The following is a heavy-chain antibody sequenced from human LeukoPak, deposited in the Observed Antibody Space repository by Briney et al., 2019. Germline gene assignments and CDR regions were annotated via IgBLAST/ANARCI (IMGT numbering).Heavy chain of an antibody. Sequence: GGSLRLSCAASGFTFSSSTMTWVRQSPGKGLEWVSAISGTSGTTYYADSVKGRFTISRDNSNNTLYLQMNSLRAEDTAVYYCAKGRGSSSWYHFDYWGQGTLVTVSS. CDR1: GFTFSSST. D-gene: IGHD6-13*01. J-gene: IGHJ4*02. CDR3: AKGRGSSSWYHFDY. CDR2: ISGTSGTT. V-gene: IGHV3-23*01.